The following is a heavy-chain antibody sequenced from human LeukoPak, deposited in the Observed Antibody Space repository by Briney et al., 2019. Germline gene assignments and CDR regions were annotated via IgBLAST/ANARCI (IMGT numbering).Heavy chain of an antibody. CDR1: GGCISSGGYY. V-gene: IGHV4-30-2*01. CDR2: IYHSGST. CDR3: ARDTAMAGYYYYGMDV. J-gene: IGHJ6*02. D-gene: IGHD5-18*01. Sequence: SQTLSLTCTVSGGCISSGGYYWSWIRQPPGKGLEWIGYIYHSGSTYYNPSLKSRVTISVDRSKNQFSLKLSSVTAADTAVYYCARDTAMAGYYYYGMDVWGQGTTVTVSS.